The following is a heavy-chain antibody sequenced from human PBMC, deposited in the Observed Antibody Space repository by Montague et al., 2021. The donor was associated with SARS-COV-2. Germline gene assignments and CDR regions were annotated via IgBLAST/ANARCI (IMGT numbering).Heavy chain of an antibody. CDR1: NGSFSSYY. CDR2: ITPSGST. D-gene: IGHD1-26*01. V-gene: IGHV4-34*01. J-gene: IGHJ4*02. Sequence: SETLSLTCAVYNGSFSSYYWSWIRQPPGKGLEWIGDITPSGSTNHSPSLRSRVTLSVDTSKNQFSLDLSSVTAADTAVYYCARVGGSYSAGIDYWGQGTLVTVSS. CDR3: ARVGGSYSAGIDY.